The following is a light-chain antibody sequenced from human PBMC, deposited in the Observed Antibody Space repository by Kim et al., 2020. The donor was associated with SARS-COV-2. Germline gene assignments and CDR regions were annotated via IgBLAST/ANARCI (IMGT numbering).Light chain of an antibody. CDR3: QVWDSSSDHPV. J-gene: IGLJ3*02. CDR1: SIGSKG. V-gene: IGLV3-21*04. CDR2: YDS. Sequence: AAGKTARTTCGGNSIGSKGVHWYQQKPGQAPVLVIYYDSDRPSGIPERFSGSNSGNTATLTISRVEAGDEADYYCQVWDSSSDHPVFGGGTQLTVL.